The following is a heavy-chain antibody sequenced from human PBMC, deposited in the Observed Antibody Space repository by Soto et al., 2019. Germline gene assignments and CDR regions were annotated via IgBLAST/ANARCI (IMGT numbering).Heavy chain of an antibody. CDR3: ARDRRPEYSSSWYDAFDI. J-gene: IGHJ3*02. V-gene: IGHV1-18*01. D-gene: IGHD6-13*01. Sequence: QVQLVQSGAEVKKPGASVKVSWKASGYTFTSYGISWVRQAPGQGLEWMGWISAYNGNTNYAQKLQGRVTMTTDTSTSTAYMELRSLRSDDTAVYYCARDRRPEYSSSWYDAFDIWGQGTMVTVSS. CDR1: GYTFTSYG. CDR2: ISAYNGNT.